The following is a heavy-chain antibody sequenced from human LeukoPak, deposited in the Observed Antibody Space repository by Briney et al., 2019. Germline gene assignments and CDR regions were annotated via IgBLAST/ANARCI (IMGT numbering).Heavy chain of an antibody. V-gene: IGHV3-11*01. J-gene: IGHJ3*02. Sequence: PGGSLRLSCAASGFRFNDYFMSWIRQAPGKGLEWISYITGSATTISYADSVKGRFTISRDNANNSLYLQMNSLRAEDTAVYYCARAASPYVYDAFDIWGQGTVVTVSS. CDR1: GFRFNDYF. CDR2: ITGSATTI. D-gene: IGHD3-16*01. CDR3: ARAASPYVYDAFDI.